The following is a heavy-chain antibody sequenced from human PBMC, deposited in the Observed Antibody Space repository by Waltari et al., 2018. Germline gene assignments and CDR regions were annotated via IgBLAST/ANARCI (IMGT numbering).Heavy chain of an antibody. D-gene: IGHD2-21*02. CDR2: IRRKAENYGT. V-gene: IGHV3-73*02. CDR3: IRRNYGGDSDMTG. CDR1: GFMFSAAD. J-gene: IGHJ4*02. Sequence: EVQLVESGGDLVQPGGSLKLSCAASGFMFSAADMHWARQASGKEVEWSGRIRRKAENYGTAYAASVRGRFTLSRDDSKNTAYLQMNSLETEDTALYYCIRRNYGGDSDMTGWGQGTLVTVSS.